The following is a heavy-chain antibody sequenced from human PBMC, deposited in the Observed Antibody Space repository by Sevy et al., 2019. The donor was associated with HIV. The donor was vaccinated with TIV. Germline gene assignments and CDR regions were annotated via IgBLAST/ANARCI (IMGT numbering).Heavy chain of an antibody. V-gene: IGHV4-61*02. Sequence: SETLSLTCTVSGGSISSGSYYWSWIRQPAGKGLEWIGRIYTSGSTNYNPSLKSRVTISVDTSKNQFSLKLSSVTAADTAVYYCARCLWGSYYWGAFDIWGQGTMVTVSS. CDR1: GGSISSGSYY. D-gene: IGHD1-26*01. J-gene: IGHJ3*02. CDR3: ARCLWGSYYWGAFDI. CDR2: IYTSGST.